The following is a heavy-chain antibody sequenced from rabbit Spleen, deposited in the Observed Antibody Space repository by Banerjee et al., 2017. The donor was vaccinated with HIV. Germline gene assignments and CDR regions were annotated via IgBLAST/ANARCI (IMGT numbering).Heavy chain of an antibody. CDR2: IDTSSGST. J-gene: IGHJ4*01. V-gene: IGHV1S45*01. CDR3: ARGDAVAWGL. D-gene: IGHD4-2*01. CDR1: GFSFSNSDY. Sequence: QEQLEESGGDLVKPGTSLTLTCTASGFSFSNSDYMYWVRQAPGKGLEWVARIDTSSGSTYYASWAKGRFTISKTSSTTVTLQMTSLTAADTATYFCARGDAVAWGLWGPGTLVTVS.